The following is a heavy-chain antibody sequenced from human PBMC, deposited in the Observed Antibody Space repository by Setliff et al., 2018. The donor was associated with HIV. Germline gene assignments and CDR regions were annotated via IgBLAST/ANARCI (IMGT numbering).Heavy chain of an antibody. D-gene: IGHD4-17*01. V-gene: IGHV3-30*02. CDR2: IRYDGSNK. CDR1: GFTFSSYG. Sequence: GGSLRLSCAAFGFTFSSYGMHWVRQAPGKGLEWVAFIRYDGSNKYYADSVKGRFTISRDNSKNTLYLQMNSLRAEDTAKYYCAGDRGDYGGYYYYGMDVWGQGTPVTVSS. CDR3: AGDRGDYGGYYYYGMDV. J-gene: IGHJ6*02.